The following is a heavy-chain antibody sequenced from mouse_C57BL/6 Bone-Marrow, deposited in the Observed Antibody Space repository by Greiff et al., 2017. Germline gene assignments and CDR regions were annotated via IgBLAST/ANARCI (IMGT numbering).Heavy chain of an antibody. V-gene: IGHV1-52*01. J-gene: IGHJ2*01. D-gene: IGHD1-1*01. Sequence: VQLQQPGAELVRPGSSVKLSCKASGYTFTSYWMHWVKQRPIQGLEWIGNIDPSDSETHYNQKFKDKATLTVDKSSSTAYMQLSSLTSEDSAVYYCARKYYGSSSYYFDYWGQGTTRTVSS. CDR3: ARKYYGSSSYYFDY. CDR1: GYTFTSYW. CDR2: IDPSDSET.